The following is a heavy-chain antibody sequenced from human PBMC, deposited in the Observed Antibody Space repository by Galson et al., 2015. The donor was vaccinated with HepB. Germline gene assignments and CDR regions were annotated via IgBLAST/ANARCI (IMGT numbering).Heavy chain of an antibody. CDR1: GGTFSSYA. D-gene: IGHD3-3*01. J-gene: IGHJ5*02. Sequence: SVKVSCKASGGTFSSYAISWVRQAPGQGLEWMGGIIPILGIANYAQKFQGRVTITADKSTSTAYMELSSLRSEDTAVYYCARMGPRITIFGVVIGRKRTGAHWFDPWGQGTLVTVSS. CDR2: IIPILGIA. V-gene: IGHV1-69*10. CDR3: ARMGPRITIFGVVIGRKRTGAHWFDP.